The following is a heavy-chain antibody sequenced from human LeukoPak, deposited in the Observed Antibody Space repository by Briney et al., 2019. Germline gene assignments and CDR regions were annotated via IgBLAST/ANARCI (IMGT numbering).Heavy chain of an antibody. J-gene: IGHJ4*02. CDR2: INQDGSKE. CDR3: VRDGGVSGYDLLDY. Sequence: QPRQSLRLSCAASGCTLSKYWMTCFRQAPGKGLEWVANINQDGSKEYYMDSVKARFTISRDNAKNSLSLQMNSLRAEDTAVYYCVRDGGVSGYDLLDYWGQGTLVTVSS. D-gene: IGHD5-12*01. V-gene: IGHV3-7*01. CDR1: GCTLSKYW.